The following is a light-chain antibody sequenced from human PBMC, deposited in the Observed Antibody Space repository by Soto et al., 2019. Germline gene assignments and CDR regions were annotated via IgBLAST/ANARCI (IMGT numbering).Light chain of an antibody. Sequence: QSVLTQPPSVSGAPGQRVTISCTGSRSNIGAGYEVHWYQQHPGTAPKVLIYGNSNRPSGVPDRFSGSKSGTSASLAITGLQTEDEADYYCQSYDSSLSGYVFGTGTKLTVL. CDR1: RSNIGAGYE. CDR2: GNS. CDR3: QSYDSSLSGYV. V-gene: IGLV1-40*01. J-gene: IGLJ1*01.